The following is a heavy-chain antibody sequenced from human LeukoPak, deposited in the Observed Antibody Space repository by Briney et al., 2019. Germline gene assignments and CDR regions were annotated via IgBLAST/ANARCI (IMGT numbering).Heavy chain of an antibody. V-gene: IGHV4-59*08. CDR2: IHYSGST. CDR3: ARSYSSGGNVALFQH. D-gene: IGHD6-19*01. CDR1: GGSISTYY. J-gene: IGHJ1*01. Sequence: KTSETLSLTCTVSGGSISTYYWSWIRHPPGRGLEGIGFIHYSGSTNYNSSLKSRVTISVDTSKNQFSLKLSSVTAADTAVYYCARSYSSGGNVALFQHWGQGTLVTVSS.